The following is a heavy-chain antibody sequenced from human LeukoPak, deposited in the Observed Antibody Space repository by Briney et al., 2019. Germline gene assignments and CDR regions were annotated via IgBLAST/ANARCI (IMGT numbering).Heavy chain of an antibody. D-gene: IGHD4-17*01. Sequence: GGSLRLSCAASGFTFRSCGMHWVRQAPGKGPEWVAAIWYDGTNKYYVVSVKGRFTISRDNSKNTLSLQMNSLRVKDTAVYYCAKGGDFGDYPTTYYFDYWGQGTLVTVSS. J-gene: IGHJ4*02. CDR2: IWYDGTNK. CDR1: GFTFRSCG. CDR3: AKGGDFGDYPTTYYFDY. V-gene: IGHV3-33*06.